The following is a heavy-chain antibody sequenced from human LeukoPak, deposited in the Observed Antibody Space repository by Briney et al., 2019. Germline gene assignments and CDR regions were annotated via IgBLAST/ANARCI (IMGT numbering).Heavy chain of an antibody. Sequence: ASVKVSCKASGGTFSSYAISWVRQAPGQGLEWMGGIIPIFGTAIYAQKFQGRVTITADESTSTAYMELSSLRSEDTAVYYCAREEVSVGATLSPYFDYWGQGTLVTVSS. CDR1: GGTFSSYA. CDR2: IIPIFGTA. J-gene: IGHJ4*02. V-gene: IGHV1-69*13. CDR3: AREEVSVGATLSPYFDY. D-gene: IGHD1-26*01.